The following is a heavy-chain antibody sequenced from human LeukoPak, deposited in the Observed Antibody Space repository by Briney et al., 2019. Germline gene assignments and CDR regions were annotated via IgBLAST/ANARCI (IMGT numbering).Heavy chain of an antibody. CDR2: ISGSGGHT. J-gene: IGHJ4*02. CDR3: AKFRYHSNDNNYLDFNY. V-gene: IGHV3-23*01. Sequence: GGSLRLSCAASGFTFSRYAMHWVRQAPGKGPEWDSSISGSGGHTYFADSVKGRFTISRDNSKNTLDLQMNSLKVEDTAVYYCAKFRYHSNDNNYLDFNYWGQGTLVTVSS. CDR1: GFTFSRYA. D-gene: IGHD3-22*01.